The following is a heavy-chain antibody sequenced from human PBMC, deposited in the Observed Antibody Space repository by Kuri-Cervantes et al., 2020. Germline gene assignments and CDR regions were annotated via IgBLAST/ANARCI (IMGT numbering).Heavy chain of an antibody. D-gene: IGHD1-20*01. Sequence: SETLSLTCTVPGGSISSGNYYWSWIRQPPGKGLEWIGYIYYTGSANYNPSLKSRVTISVDTSKNQFSLRLSSVTAADTAVHYCAAQRYNWDLGAFDIWGQGTMVTVSS. CDR1: GGSISSGNYY. J-gene: IGHJ3*02. CDR2: IYYTGSA. V-gene: IGHV4-30-4*01. CDR3: AAQRYNWDLGAFDI.